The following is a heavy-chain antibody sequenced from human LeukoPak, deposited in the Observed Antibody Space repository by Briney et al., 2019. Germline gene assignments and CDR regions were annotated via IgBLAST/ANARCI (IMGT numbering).Heavy chain of an antibody. CDR2: MYYSGST. V-gene: IGHV4-30-4*01. J-gene: IGHJ5*02. CDR3: ASFSYYYDSSGYYCRPPGCWFDP. CDR1: GGSISSSSYY. D-gene: IGHD3-22*01. Sequence: PSETLSLTCTVSGGSISSSSYYWSWIRHPPGKGLEWIGYMYYSGSTYYNPPLKSRVTISVDTSKNQFSLKLSSVTAADTAVYYCASFSYYYDSSGYYCRPPGCWFDPWGQGTLVTVSS.